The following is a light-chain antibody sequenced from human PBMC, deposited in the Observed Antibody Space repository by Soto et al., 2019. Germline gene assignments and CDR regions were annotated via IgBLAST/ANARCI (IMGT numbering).Light chain of an antibody. CDR3: CLSFSDGREV. Sequence: QAVVTQEPSLTVSPGGTVTLTCGSSTGAVTSGHFPYWFQQKPGHAPRTLIYETNNRPPTAPARFSGSLLGGNAALTLSGAQPEDEAEYFCCLSFSDGREVFGGGTQLTVL. CDR1: TGAVTSGHF. CDR2: ETN. V-gene: IGLV7-46*01. J-gene: IGLJ2*01.